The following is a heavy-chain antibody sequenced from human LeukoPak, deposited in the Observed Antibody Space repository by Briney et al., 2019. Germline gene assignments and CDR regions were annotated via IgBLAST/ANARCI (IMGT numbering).Heavy chain of an antibody. CDR1: GYTFTSYG. D-gene: IGHD6-19*01. J-gene: IGHJ4*02. V-gene: IGHV1-18*01. Sequence: ASVKVSCKASGYTFTSYGISWVRQAPGQGLEWMGWISAYNGSTNYAQKLQGRVTMTTDTSTSTAYMELRSLRSDDTAVYYCARGMRGSGWYEYQDYWGQGTLVTVSS. CDR3: ARGMRGSGWYEYQDY. CDR2: ISAYNGST.